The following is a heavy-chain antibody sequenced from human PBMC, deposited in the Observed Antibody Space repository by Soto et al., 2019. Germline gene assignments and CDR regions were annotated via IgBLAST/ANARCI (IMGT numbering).Heavy chain of an antibody. J-gene: IGHJ6*02. CDR2: IYYSGST. CDR1: GGSISSGGYY. V-gene: IGHV4-31*03. D-gene: IGHD3-16*02. Sequence: QVQLQESGPGLVKPSQTLSLTCTVSGGSISSGGYYWSWIRQHPGKGLEWIGYIYYSGSTYYNPSRTSRVTISVDTSKTQFSLKLSSVTAADTAVYYCARDYRASYPAYYYYGMDVWGQGTTVTVSS. CDR3: ARDYRASYPAYYYYGMDV.